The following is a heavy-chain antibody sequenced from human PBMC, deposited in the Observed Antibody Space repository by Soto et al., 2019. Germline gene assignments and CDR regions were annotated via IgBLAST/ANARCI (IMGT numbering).Heavy chain of an antibody. CDR3: ARDPDSYCSGGSCYYHYYGMDV. Sequence: GGSLRLSCAASGFTFSSYSMNWVRQAPGKGLEWVSSISSSSYIYYADSVKGRFTISRDNAKNSLYLQMNSLRAEDTAVYYCARDPDSYCSGGSCYYHYYGMDVWGQGTTVTVSS. CDR1: GFTFSSYS. J-gene: IGHJ6*02. D-gene: IGHD2-15*01. CDR2: ISSSSYI. V-gene: IGHV3-21*01.